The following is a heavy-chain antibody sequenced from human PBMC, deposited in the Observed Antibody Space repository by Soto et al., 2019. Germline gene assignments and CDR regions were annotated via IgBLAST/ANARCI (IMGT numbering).Heavy chain of an antibody. Sequence: EVQLLESGGGLVQPGGSLRLSCAASGFTFSSYAMNWVGQAPGKGLEWVSGISGSGGSTYYADSVKGRFTISRDNSKNTLWLQMNSLRADDTAVYYCAKVSLGATTITDFYYYGMDVWGQGTTVTVSS. CDR3: AKVSLGATTITDFYYYGMDV. V-gene: IGHV3-23*01. J-gene: IGHJ6*02. D-gene: IGHD1-26*01. CDR2: ISGSGGST. CDR1: GFTFSSYA.